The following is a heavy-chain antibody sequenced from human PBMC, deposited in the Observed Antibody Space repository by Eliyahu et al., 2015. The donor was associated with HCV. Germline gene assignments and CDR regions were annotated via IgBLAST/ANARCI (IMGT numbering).Heavy chain of an antibody. CDR1: GFTFXDXY. CDR3: ARRRPAATVWYFDL. Sequence: QVQLVESGGGLVKPGGSLRLSCTASGFTFXDXYMSWIRQAPGKGLEWISYITSTSSYTNYADSVKGRFTISRDNAKNSLYLQMNSLRAEDSAVYYCARRRPAATVWYFDLWGRGTLVTVSS. V-gene: IGHV3-11*06. J-gene: IGHJ2*01. D-gene: IGHD2-2*01. CDR2: ITSTSSYT.